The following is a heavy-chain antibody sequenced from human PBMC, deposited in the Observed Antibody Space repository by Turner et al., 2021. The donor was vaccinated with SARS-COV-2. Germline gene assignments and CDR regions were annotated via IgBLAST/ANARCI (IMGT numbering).Heavy chain of an antibody. Sequence: LQLQESGPGLVKPSETLSLTCTVSGGSITKNYDYWGWIRQPPGKGLEWIGIIYYSGNTYYNPSLKSRVTISVDTSKSQFSLKLSSVTAADTAVYYCARLPERYFFDYWGQGALVTVSS. CDR2: IYYSGNT. V-gene: IGHV4-39*01. J-gene: IGHJ4*02. CDR3: ARLPERYFFDY. CDR1: GGSITKNYDY.